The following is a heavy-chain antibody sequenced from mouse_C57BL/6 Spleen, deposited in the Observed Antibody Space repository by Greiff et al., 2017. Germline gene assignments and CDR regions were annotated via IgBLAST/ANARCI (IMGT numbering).Heavy chain of an antibody. V-gene: IGHV1-55*01. Sequence: QVQLQQPGAELVKPGASVKMSCKASGYTFTSYWITWVKQRPGQGLEWIGDIYPGSGSTNYNEKFKSKATLTVDTSSSTAYMQLSSLTSEDSAVYYCARDEYDGHYWYFDDWGTGTTVTVSS. CDR3: ARDEYDGHYWYFDD. J-gene: IGHJ1*03. CDR2: IYPGSGST. CDR1: GYTFTSYW. D-gene: IGHD2-4*01.